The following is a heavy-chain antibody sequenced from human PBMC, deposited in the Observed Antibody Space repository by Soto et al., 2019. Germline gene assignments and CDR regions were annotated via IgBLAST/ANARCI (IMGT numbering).Heavy chain of an antibody. CDR2: IKQDGSEE. Sequence: GGSLRLSCAASGFTFSSYWMSWVRQAPGKGLEWVANIKQDGSEEYYVDSVKGRFTISRDNAKNSLYLQMNSLRAEDTAVYYCARDGGSRISDYWGQGTLVTVSS. D-gene: IGHD3-16*01. V-gene: IGHV3-7*01. CDR3: ARDGGSRISDY. J-gene: IGHJ4*02. CDR1: GFTFSSYW.